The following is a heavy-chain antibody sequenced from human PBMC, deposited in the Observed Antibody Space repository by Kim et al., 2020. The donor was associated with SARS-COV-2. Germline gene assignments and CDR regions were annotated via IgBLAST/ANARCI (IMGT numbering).Heavy chain of an antibody. V-gene: IGHV5-51*01. CDR3: ARRFGLSTFDY. J-gene: IGHJ4*02. CDR2: T. D-gene: IGHD3-10*01. Sequence: TRYSPSFQGQVTISADKSISTAYLQWSSLKASDTAMYYCARRFGLSTFDYWGQGTLVTVSS.